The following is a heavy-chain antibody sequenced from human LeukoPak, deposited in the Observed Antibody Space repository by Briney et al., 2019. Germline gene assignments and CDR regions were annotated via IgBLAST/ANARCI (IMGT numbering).Heavy chain of an antibody. CDR3: VRDAYCSGGSCYVY. CDR1: GGTFSSYA. CDR2: INPNSGGT. V-gene: IGHV1-2*02. D-gene: IGHD2-15*01. Sequence: ASVKVSCKASGGTFSSYAISWVRQAPGQGLEWMGWINPNSGGTNYAQKFQGRVTMTRDTSISTAYMELSRLRSDDTAVYYCVRDAYCSGGSCYVYWGQGALVTVSS. J-gene: IGHJ4*02.